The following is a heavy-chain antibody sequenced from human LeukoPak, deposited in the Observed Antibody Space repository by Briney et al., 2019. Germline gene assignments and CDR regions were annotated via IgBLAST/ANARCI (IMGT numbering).Heavy chain of an antibody. CDR1: GFTFSSYG. Sequence: PRGSLRLSCAASGFTFSSYGMHWVRQAPGKGLEWVAVISYDGSNKYYADSVKGRFTISRDNSKNTLYLQMNSLGAEDTAVYYCARDRVGWLQLWYYYYYGMDVWGQGTTVTVSS. CDR2: ISYDGSNK. CDR3: ARDRVGWLQLWYYYYYGMDV. D-gene: IGHD5-24*01. V-gene: IGHV3-30*03. J-gene: IGHJ6*02.